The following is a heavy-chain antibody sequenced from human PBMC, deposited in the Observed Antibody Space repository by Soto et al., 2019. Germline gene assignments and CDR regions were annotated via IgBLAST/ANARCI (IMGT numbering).Heavy chain of an antibody. CDR1: GFTFSSYG. V-gene: IGHV3-33*01. CDR3: ARESSGSSIDY. J-gene: IGHJ4*02. Sequence: LRLSCAASGFTFSSYGIHWVRQAPGKGLEWVAVIWYDGSNKYYADSVKGRFTISRDNSKNTLYLQMNSLRAEDTAVYYCARESSGSSIDYWGQGTLVTVSS. CDR2: IWYDGSNK. D-gene: IGHD1-26*01.